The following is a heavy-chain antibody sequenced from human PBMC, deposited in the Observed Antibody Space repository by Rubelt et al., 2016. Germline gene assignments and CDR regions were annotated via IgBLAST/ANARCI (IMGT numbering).Heavy chain of an antibody. CDR3: ARDYYDSSGYYTDY. V-gene: IGHV1-2*02. Sequence: QVQLVQSGAEVKKPGASVKVSCKASGYTFTGYYMHWVRQAPGQGLEWMGWINPNSGGTNYAQKFQGRVTMTRDTSIGTAYMELGRLRSDDTAVYYCARDYYDSSGYYTDYWGQGTLVTVSS. D-gene: IGHD3-22*01. CDR1: GYTFTGYY. CDR2: INPNSGGT. J-gene: IGHJ4*02.